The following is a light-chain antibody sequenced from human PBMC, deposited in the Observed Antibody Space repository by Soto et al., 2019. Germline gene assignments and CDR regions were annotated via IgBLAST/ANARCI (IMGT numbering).Light chain of an antibody. CDR2: GVF. CDR1: QSVNSNY. J-gene: IGKJ2*01. Sequence: ETVLTQSPGTVSLSPGERATLSCRTSQSVNSNYLAWYQQKPGQAPRLLIYGVFNRATGIPDRFSGSGSGTDFTLTMSGLEPEDSAVYYCQHYDGSPRTFGQWTKLEI. CDR3: QHYDGSPRT. V-gene: IGKV3-20*01.